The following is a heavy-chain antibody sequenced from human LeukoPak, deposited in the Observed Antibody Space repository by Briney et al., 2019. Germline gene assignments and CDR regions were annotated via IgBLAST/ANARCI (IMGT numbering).Heavy chain of an antibody. CDR1: GFTVSSNY. Sequence: PGGSLRLSCAVSGFTVSSNYMGWVRQAPGKVLEWVSVFYASGSIYYADSVKGRFTISRDNSENTVFLQMNTLRAEDTAVYYCARLEKNSYYYMDVWGKGTTVTVSS. J-gene: IGHJ6*03. V-gene: IGHV3-53*01. CDR2: FYASGSI. D-gene: IGHD1-1*01. CDR3: ARLEKNSYYYMDV.